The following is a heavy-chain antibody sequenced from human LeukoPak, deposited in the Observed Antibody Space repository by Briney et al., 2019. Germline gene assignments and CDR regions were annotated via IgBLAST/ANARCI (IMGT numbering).Heavy chain of an antibody. V-gene: IGHV1-69*05. Sequence: GASVKVSCKASGGTFSSYAIIWVRQAPGQGLEWMGRIIPIFGTANYAHKFQGRVTITTDESTSTAYMELSSLRSEDTAVYYCAIFSSGVIQLVGSDDAFDIWGQGTMVTVSS. D-gene: IGHD6-13*01. J-gene: IGHJ3*02. CDR2: IIPIFGTA. CDR3: AIFSSGVIQLVGSDDAFDI. CDR1: GGTFSSYA.